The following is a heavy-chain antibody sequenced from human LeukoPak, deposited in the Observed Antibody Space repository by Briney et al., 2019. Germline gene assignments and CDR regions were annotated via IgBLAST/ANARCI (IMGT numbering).Heavy chain of an antibody. V-gene: IGHV1-46*01. CDR1: GYTFTSYY. D-gene: IGHD5-18*01. Sequence: ASVKVSCKASGYTFTSYYMHWVRQAPGQGLEWMGIINPGGGSTSYARKFQGRVTMTRDTSTSTVYMELSSLRSEDTAVYYCARISAMGLDYWGQGTLVTASP. J-gene: IGHJ4*02. CDR3: ARISAMGLDY. CDR2: INPGGGST.